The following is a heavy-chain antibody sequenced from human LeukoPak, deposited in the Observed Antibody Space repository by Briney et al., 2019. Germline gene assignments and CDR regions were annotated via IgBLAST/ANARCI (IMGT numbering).Heavy chain of an antibody. CDR1: GGTFSSYA. J-gene: IGHJ6*03. CDR3: ARGAPTGYYYYYYMDV. D-gene: IGHD4-17*01. Sequence: SVKVSCKASGGTFSSYAISWGRQAPGQGLEWMGGIIPIFGTANYAQKFQGRVTITTDESTSTAYMELSSLRSEDTAVYYCARGAPTGYYYYYYMDVWGKGTTVTVSS. CDR2: IIPIFGTA. V-gene: IGHV1-69*05.